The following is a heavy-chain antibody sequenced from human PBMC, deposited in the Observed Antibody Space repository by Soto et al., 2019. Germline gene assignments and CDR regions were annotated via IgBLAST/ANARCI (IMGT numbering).Heavy chain of an antibody. CDR1: GGSISSYY. V-gene: IGHV4-59*01. CDR3: ARAGETAAYYYGMDV. CDR2: IYYSGST. Sequence: SETLSLTCTVSGGSISSYYWSWIRQPPGKGLEWIGYIYYSGSTNYNPSLKSRVTISVDTSKNQFPLKLSSVTAADTAVYYCARAGETAAYYYGMDVWGQGTTVTVSS. J-gene: IGHJ6*02. D-gene: IGHD3-16*01.